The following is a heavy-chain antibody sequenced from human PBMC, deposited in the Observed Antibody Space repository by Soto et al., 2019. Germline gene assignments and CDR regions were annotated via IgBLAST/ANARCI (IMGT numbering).Heavy chain of an antibody. D-gene: IGHD5-12*01. CDR1: GFTFSSYS. V-gene: IGHV3-30*18. Sequence: VQLVESGGGLVQPGGSLRLSCAASGFTFSSYSMNWVRQAPGKGLEWVAVISYDGSNKYYADSVKGRFTISRDNSKNTLYLQMNSLRAEDTAVYYCAKDPRRGYSGYDFDYWGQGTLVTVSS. CDR2: ISYDGSNK. J-gene: IGHJ4*02. CDR3: AKDPRRGYSGYDFDY.